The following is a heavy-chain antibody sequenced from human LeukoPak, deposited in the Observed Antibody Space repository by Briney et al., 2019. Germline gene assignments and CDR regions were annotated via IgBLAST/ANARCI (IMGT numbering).Heavy chain of an antibody. V-gene: IGHV3-23*01. D-gene: IGHD6-25*01. CDR2: ISGSGGST. Sequence: GGTLRLSCAASGFTFSSYGMSWVRQAPGKGLEWVSAISGSGGSTYYADSVKGRFTISRDNSKNTLFLQMNSLRGEDTAMYYCARVQGGGYRTADSWGQGTLVTVSS. CDR3: ARVQGGGYRTADS. J-gene: IGHJ4*02. CDR1: GFTFSSYG.